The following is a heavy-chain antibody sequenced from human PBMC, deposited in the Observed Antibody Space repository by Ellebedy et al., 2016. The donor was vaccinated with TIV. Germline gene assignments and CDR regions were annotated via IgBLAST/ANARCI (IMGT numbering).Heavy chain of an antibody. V-gene: IGHV3-23*01. CDR2: ISDSGSRT. Sequence: GESLKISXAASGFPSRSSTMNWVRQPPGKGLEWVSAISDSGSRTYYADSVKGRFTISRDNSRNTLYLQMDSLRAEDTGVYYCAKSRNGRATAGDNWGQGTLVTVSS. CDR3: AKSRNGRATAGDN. CDR1: GFPSRSST. J-gene: IGHJ4*02. D-gene: IGHD2-21*02.